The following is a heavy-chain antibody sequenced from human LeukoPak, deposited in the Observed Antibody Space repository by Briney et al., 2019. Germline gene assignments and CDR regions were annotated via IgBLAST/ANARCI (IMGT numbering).Heavy chain of an antibody. CDR3: ARDRSLKVRGVIPQPNWFDP. D-gene: IGHD3-10*01. CDR1: GFTFSSYE. Sequence: GGSLRLSCAASGFTFSSYEMNWVRQAPGKGLEWVSYISSSGSTIYYADSVKGRFTISRDNAKNSLYLQMNSLRAEDTAVYYCARDRSLKVRGVIPQPNWFDPWGQGTLVTVPS. J-gene: IGHJ5*02. V-gene: IGHV3-48*03. CDR2: ISSSGSTI.